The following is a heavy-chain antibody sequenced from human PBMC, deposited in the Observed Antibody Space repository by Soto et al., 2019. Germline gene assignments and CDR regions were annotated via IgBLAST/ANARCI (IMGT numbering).Heavy chain of an antibody. V-gene: IGHV1-18*01. J-gene: IGHJ6*02. D-gene: IGHD2-15*01. Sequence: AAVKVSCKACGCTFTSYGISWVRQAPGQGLEWMGWISAYNGNTNYAQKLQGRVTMTTDTSTSTAYMELRSLRSDDTAVYYCARDIVVVVAATSSYYYYYYGMDVWGQGTTVTVSS. CDR1: GCTFTSYG. CDR2: ISAYNGNT. CDR3: ARDIVVVVAATSSYYYYYYGMDV.